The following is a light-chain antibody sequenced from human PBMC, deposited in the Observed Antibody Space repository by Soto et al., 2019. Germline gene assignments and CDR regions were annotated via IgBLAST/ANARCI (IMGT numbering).Light chain of an antibody. CDR2: DAS. CDR1: QSVSSY. J-gene: IGKJ5*01. CDR3: QQRSNWPRSIT. V-gene: IGKV3-11*01. Sequence: EIVLTQSPATLSLSPGERATLSCRASQSVSSYLAWYQQKAGQTPRLLIYDASNRATGIPARFSGSGSGTDFTLTISSLEPEDFAVYYCQQRSNWPRSITFGQGTDWRL.